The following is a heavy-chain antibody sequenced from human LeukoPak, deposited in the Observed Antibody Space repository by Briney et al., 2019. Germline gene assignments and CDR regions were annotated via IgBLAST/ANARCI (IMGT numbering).Heavy chain of an antibody. CDR1: GFTFTSYV. D-gene: IGHD2-15*01. CDR2: ISGSGAYT. Sequence: GGSLRLSCAASGFTFTSYVMTWVRQAPGKGLEWVSTISGSGAYTDYADSVKGRFTVSRDNSKNMLHLQMNSLRAEDTAVYYCAKDRYCSGGSCYGLDYWGQGTLVTVSS. V-gene: IGHV3-23*01. CDR3: AKDRYCSGGSCYGLDY. J-gene: IGHJ4*02.